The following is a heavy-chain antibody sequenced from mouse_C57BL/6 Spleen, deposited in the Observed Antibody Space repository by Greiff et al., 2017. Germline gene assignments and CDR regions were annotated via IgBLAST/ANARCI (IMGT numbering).Heavy chain of an antibody. J-gene: IGHJ3*01. D-gene: IGHD2-1*01. CDR2: IRLKSDNYAT. CDR1: GFTFSNYW. CDR3: TGLIYYVAY. V-gene: IGHV6-3*01. Sequence: EVQGVESGGGLVQPGGSMKLSCVASGFTFSNYWMNWVRQSPEKGLEWVAQIRLKSDNYATHYAESVKGRFTISRDDSKSSVYLQMNNLRAEDTGIYYCTGLIYYVAYWGQGTLVTVSA.